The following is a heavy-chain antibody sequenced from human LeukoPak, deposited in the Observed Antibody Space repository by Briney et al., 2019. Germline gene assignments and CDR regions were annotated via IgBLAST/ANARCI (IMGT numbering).Heavy chain of an antibody. CDR3: AGDVYYYDSSGYYYSEDAFDI. CDR1: GGSISSYY. CDR2: IYTSGGT. Sequence: PSETLSLTCTVSGGSISSYYWSWIRQPAGKGLEWIGRIYTSGGTNYNPSLKSRVTMSVDTSKNQFSLKLSSVTAADTAVYYCAGDVYYYDSSGYYYSEDAFDIWGQGTMVTVSS. D-gene: IGHD3-22*01. V-gene: IGHV4-4*07. J-gene: IGHJ3*02.